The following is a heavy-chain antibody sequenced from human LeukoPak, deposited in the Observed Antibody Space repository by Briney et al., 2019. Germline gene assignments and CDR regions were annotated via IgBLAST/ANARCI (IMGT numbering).Heavy chain of an antibody. J-gene: IGHJ4*02. CDR1: GGSISSGGYY. CDR2: IYHSGST. D-gene: IGHD3-10*01. CDR3: ARDRGELWFGELFNY. V-gene: IGHV4-30-2*01. Sequence: PSETLSLTCTVSGGSISSGGYYWSWIRQPPGKGLEWIGYIYHSGSTYYNPSLKSRVTISVDRFKNQFSLKLSSVTAADTAVYYCARDRGELWFGELFNYWGQGTLVTVSS.